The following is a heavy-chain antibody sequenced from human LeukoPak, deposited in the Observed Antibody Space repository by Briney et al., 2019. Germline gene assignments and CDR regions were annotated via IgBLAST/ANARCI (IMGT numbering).Heavy chain of an antibody. J-gene: IGHJ4*02. CDR2: IYYSGST. CDR3: ARASGSGSYWVY. CDR1: GGSFSGYY. D-gene: IGHD1-26*01. Sequence: PSETLSLTCAVYGGSFSGYYWSWIRQPPGKGLEWIGYIYYSGSTNYNPSLKSRVTISVDTSKNQFSLKLSSVTAADTAVYYCARASGSGSYWVYWGQGTLVTVSS. V-gene: IGHV4-59*01.